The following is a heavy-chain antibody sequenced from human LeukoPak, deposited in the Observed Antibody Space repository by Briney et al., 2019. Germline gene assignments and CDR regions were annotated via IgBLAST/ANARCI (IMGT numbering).Heavy chain of an antibody. D-gene: IGHD3-9*01. CDR3: ARADILTGYYPDYFDY. CDR2: TSSSSSTI. Sequence: GGSLRLSCAASGFTFSSYSMNWVRQAPGKGLEWVSYTSSSSSTIYYADSVKGRFTISRDNAKNSLYLQMNSLRAEDTAVYYCARADILTGYYPDYFDYWGQGTLVTVSS. V-gene: IGHV3-48*04. J-gene: IGHJ4*02. CDR1: GFTFSSYS.